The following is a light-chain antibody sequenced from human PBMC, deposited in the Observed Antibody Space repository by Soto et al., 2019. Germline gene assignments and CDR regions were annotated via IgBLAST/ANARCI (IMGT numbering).Light chain of an antibody. J-gene: IGLJ1*01. CDR3: CSYAGSYTYV. CDR1: SSDVGGYDY. V-gene: IGLV2-11*01. Sequence: QSVLTQPASVSGSPGQSITISCTGTSSDVGGYDYVSWYQLHPGKAPKLMIYDVTKRPSGVRDRFSASKSGNTASLTISGLQAEDEADYYCCSYAGSYTYVFGTGTKLTVL. CDR2: DVT.